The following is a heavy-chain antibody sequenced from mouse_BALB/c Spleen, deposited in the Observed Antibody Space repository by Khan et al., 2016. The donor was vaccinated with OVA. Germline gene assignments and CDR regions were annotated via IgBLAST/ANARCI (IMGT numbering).Heavy chain of an antibody. D-gene: IGHD2-12*01. Sequence: IQLVQSGPELVKPGASVKMSCKASGYTFTSYVMHWVKQKPGLGLEWIGYIYPFNDDTKYNEKFKGKATLTSARSSSTAYMELSSLTSEDSAIDYCSPVGTYDVSFAYWGQGTLVTVSA. J-gene: IGHJ3*01. CDR1: GYTFTSYV. V-gene: IGHV1S136*01. CDR2: IYPFNDDT. CDR3: SPVGTYDVSFAY.